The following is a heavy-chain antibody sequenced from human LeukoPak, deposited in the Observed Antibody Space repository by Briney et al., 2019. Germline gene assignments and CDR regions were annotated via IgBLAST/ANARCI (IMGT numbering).Heavy chain of an antibody. CDR2: ISSRSRYI. V-gene: IGHV3-21*01. CDR1: GFTSSSYS. D-gene: IGHD6-19*01. CDR3: ARDPPGYSSGWSVY. Sequence: GGSLRLSCAPSGFTSSSYSMNSVRQGPGERVEWVSSISSRSRYIYYSGSVKSRYTLSRDNAKTSLYLQMNSLRAEDTAVYYFARDPPGYSSGWSVYWGQGTLVTVSS. J-gene: IGHJ4*02.